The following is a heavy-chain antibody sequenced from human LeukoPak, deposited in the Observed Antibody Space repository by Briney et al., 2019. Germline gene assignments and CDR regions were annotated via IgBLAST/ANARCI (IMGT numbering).Heavy chain of an antibody. D-gene: IGHD3-10*01. Sequence: GSLRLSCAASGFTFNIYNMNWVRQAPGKGLEWVSSINTRSTHIYDAGSVKGRFTISRDNAKNSLYLQMNSLRAEDTAVYYCAREAHGGNYFDYWGQGTLVTVSS. J-gene: IGHJ4*02. CDR3: AREAHGGNYFDY. V-gene: IGHV3-21*01. CDR1: GFTFNIYN. CDR2: INTRSTHI.